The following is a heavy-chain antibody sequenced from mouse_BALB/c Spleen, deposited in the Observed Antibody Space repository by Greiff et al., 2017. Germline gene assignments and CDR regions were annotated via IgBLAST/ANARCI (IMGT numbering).Heavy chain of an antibody. CDR2: ISRYNGDT. CDR1: GYSFTGYY. J-gene: IGHJ2*01. D-gene: IGHD1-1*01. Sequence: VQLQQSGPELVKPGASVKISCKASGYSFTGYYMHWVKQSHGKSLEWIGNISRYNGDTSYNQKFKGKATFTVDTSSSTAYMQFNSLTSEDSAVYDCASASSTTVGSFDYWGQGTTLTVSS. CDR3: ASASSTTVGSFDY. V-gene: IGHV1S30*01.